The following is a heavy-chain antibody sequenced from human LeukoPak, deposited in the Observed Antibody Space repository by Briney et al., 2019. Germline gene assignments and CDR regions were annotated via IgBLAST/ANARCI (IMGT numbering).Heavy chain of an antibody. CDR3: ARDYAERAGFDY. CDR2: ISSSGSTI. Sequence: GGSLRLSCAASGFTFSSYEMNWVRQAPGKGLEWVSYISSSGSTIYYADSVKGRFTISRDNAKNSLYLQMNSLRAEDTAVYYCARDYAERAGFDYWGQGTLVTVSS. J-gene: IGHJ4*02. CDR1: GFTFSSYE. D-gene: IGHD5-24*01. V-gene: IGHV3-48*03.